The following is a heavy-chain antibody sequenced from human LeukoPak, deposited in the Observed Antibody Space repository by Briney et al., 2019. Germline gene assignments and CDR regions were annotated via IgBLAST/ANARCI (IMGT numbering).Heavy chain of an antibody. D-gene: IGHD6-19*01. CDR1: GYAFTNYG. Sequence: ASVKVSCKASGYAFTNYGLTWVRQAPGQGLEWMGWISPNNGNTNYAQKLQGRVTMATDTSTSTAYMELRSLTSDDTAVYYCARVIAVADTANFFDYWGQGTLVAVSS. CDR2: ISPNNGNT. V-gene: IGHV1-18*01. J-gene: IGHJ4*02. CDR3: ARVIAVADTANFFDY.